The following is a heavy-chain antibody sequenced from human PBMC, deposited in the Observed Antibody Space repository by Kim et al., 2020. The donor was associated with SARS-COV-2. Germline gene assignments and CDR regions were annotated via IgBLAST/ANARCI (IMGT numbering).Heavy chain of an antibody. CDR1: GGTFSSYA. CDR3: AREGSWGRSLWGHYAAQQNWFDP. Sequence: SVKVSCKASGGTFSSYAISWVRQAPGQGLEWMGGIIPIFGTANYAQKFQGRVTITADESTSTAYMELSSLRSEDTAVYYCAREGSWGRSLWGHYAAQQNWFDPWGQGTLVTVSS. V-gene: IGHV1-69*13. D-gene: IGHD3-10*01. J-gene: IGHJ5*02. CDR2: IIPIFGTA.